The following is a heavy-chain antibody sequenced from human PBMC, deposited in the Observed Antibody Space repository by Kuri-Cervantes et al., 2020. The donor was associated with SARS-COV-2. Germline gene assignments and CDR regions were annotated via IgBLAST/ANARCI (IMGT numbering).Heavy chain of an antibody. CDR2: ISYDGSNK. CDR3: ARRGGSGSYYTRPFDY. V-gene: IGHV3-30*04. J-gene: IGHJ4*02. D-gene: IGHD3-10*01. Sequence: SCKASGYTFTDYYMHWVRQAPGKGLEWVAVISYDGSNKYYADSVKGRFTIYRDNSKNTLYLQMNSLRAEDTAVYYCARRGGSGSYYTRPFDYWGQGTLVTVSS. CDR1: GYTFTDYY.